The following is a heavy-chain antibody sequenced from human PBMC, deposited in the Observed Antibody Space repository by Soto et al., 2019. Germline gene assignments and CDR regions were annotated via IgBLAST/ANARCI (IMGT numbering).Heavy chain of an antibody. D-gene: IGHD3-3*01. Sequence: PGESLKISCKGSGYSFTSYWIGWVRQMPGKGLEWMGIIYPGDSDTRYSPSFQGQVTISADKSISTAYLQWSSLEASDTAMYYCARHPLYYDFWSGYYPAGGMDVWGQGTTVTVSS. CDR1: GYSFTSYW. J-gene: IGHJ6*02. CDR2: IYPGDSDT. CDR3: ARHPLYYDFWSGYYPAGGMDV. V-gene: IGHV5-51*01.